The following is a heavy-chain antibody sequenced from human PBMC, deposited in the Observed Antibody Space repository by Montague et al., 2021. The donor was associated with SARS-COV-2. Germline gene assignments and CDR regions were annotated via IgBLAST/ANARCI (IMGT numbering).Heavy chain of an antibody. V-gene: IGHV3-30-3*01. CDR1: GFTFSSYA. J-gene: IGHJ4*02. CDR2: ITDDGSNK. D-gene: IGHD2-21*02. Sequence: SLRLSCAASGFTFSSYAMHWVRQAPGKGLEWVAVITDDGSNKYYADSVKGRFTISRDNSKNTLYLQMNSLRAEDTAVYYCARTLVVTAIPIDYWGQGTLVTVSS. CDR3: ARTLVVTAIPIDY.